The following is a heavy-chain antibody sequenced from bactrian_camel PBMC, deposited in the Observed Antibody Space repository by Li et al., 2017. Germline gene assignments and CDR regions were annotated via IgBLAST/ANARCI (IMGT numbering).Heavy chain of an antibody. CDR1: GARYNSHC. V-gene: IGHV3S1*01. D-gene: IGHD3*01. CDR3: AADRFRRGGYCFSHDPGSDETGPNAY. J-gene: IGHJ4*01. CDR2: IYIGDGAT. Sequence: HVQLVESGGGSVQAGGSLRLSCVASGARYNSHCMGWFLQGEGKEREGVATIYIGDGATYYADSAKGRFTISRDNDKNTLSLQMNSLKPEDTTMYYCAADRFRRGGYCFSHDPGSDETGPNAYWGQGTQVTVS.